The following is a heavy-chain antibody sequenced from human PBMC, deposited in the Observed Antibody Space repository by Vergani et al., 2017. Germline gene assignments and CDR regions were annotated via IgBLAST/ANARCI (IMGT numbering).Heavy chain of an antibody. CDR3: YTDYHDV. Sequence: VQLVESGGGVVQPGTSLRLSCVVSGFALNRHAMYWVRQAPGKGLEWIGRIRSKNDGGTADYAAPLKGRFTISRDDSKDSAFLLVNNLKTEDTAVYFCYTDYHDVWGQGTMVTVSS. D-gene: IGHD2-2*02. CDR2: IRSKNDGGTA. J-gene: IGHJ4*02. V-gene: IGHV3-15*01. CDR1: GFALNRHA.